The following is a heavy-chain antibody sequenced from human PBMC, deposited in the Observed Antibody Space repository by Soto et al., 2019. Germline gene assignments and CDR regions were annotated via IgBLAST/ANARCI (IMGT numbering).Heavy chain of an antibody. D-gene: IGHD4-4*01. CDR3: ARDDYSNYLLRGYYGMDV. V-gene: IGHV3-23*01. CDR1: GFTFSSYA. Sequence: EVQLLESGGGLVQPGGSLRLSCAASGFTFSSYAMSWVRQAPGKGLEWVSAISGSTIYYADSVKGRFTISRDNAKNSLYLQMNSLRAEDTAVYYCARDDYSNYLLRGYYGMDVWGQGTTVTVSS. J-gene: IGHJ6*02. CDR2: ISGSTI.